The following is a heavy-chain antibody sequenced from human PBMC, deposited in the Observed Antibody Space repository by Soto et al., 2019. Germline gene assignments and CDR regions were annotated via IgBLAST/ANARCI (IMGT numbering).Heavy chain of an antibody. V-gene: IGHV1-3*01. CDR2: INAGNGNT. Sequence: QVQLVQSGAEVKKPGASVKVSCKASGYTFTSYAMHWVRQAPGQRLEWMGWINAGNGNTKYSQKFQGRVTITRDTSASTAYMELSSLRSEDTAVYYCARRATFGVVKLAGDNWFDPWGQGTLVTVSS. CDR3: ARRATFGVVKLAGDNWFDP. D-gene: IGHD3-3*01. J-gene: IGHJ5*02. CDR1: GYTFTSYA.